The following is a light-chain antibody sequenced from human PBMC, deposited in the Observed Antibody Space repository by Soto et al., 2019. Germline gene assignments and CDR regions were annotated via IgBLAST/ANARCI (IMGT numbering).Light chain of an antibody. CDR2: GAY. V-gene: IGKV1-39*01. Sequence: DIQMTQSPSSLSASVGDRVTITCRASQSVSTYLNWYQQKPGKAPNLLIYGAYSLQSGVPSRFSGSGSGTECTLTITSLQPGDFATYDCQDSYNNPTSFGQRTNVDLK. CDR3: QDSYNNPTS. J-gene: IGKJ2*01. CDR1: QSVSTY.